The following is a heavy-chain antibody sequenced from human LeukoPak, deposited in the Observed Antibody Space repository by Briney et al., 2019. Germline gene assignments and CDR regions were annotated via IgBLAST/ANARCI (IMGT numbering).Heavy chain of an antibody. D-gene: IGHD1-14*01. CDR1: GGSISSGSYY. Sequence: RSSETLSLTCTVSGGSISSGSYYWSWIRQPAGKGLEWIGRIYSSGSTNYNPSLKSRITISADTSKNQFSLKLSSVTAADTAVYYCARNHGKQSFDYWGQGTLVTVSS. CDR2: IYSSGST. CDR3: ARNHGKQSFDY. V-gene: IGHV4-61*02. J-gene: IGHJ4*02.